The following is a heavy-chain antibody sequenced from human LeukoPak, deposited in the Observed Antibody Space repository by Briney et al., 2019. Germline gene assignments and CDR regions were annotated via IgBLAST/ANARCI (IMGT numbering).Heavy chain of an antibody. CDR3: ARDPFGSSLDY. D-gene: IGHD1-26*01. J-gene: IGHJ4*02. CDR1: GGSVTSYY. Sequence: SETLSLTCTVAGGSVTSYYCNWIRQPAGKGLEWIGRIYTSGDTNYNPSLKSRITISGDTPKNQFSLNLSCVTDADTAVYYCARDPFGSSLDYWGQGTLVTVSS. CDR2: IYTSGDT. V-gene: IGHV4-4*07.